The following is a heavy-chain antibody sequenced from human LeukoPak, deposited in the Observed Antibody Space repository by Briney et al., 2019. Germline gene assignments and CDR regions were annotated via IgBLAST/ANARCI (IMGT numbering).Heavy chain of an antibody. J-gene: IGHJ4*02. D-gene: IGHD4-11*01. Sequence: GGSLRLSCAASGLTFSDSGMVWVRQAPGKGLEWVSGITGSGDTYYADSVKGRFTISRDNSQNTVDLHMNSLRAEDTAVYYCAKDAQRGFDYSNSLEYWGQGTLVTVSS. CDR1: GLTFSDSG. CDR3: AKDAQRGFDYSNSLEY. V-gene: IGHV3-23*01. CDR2: ITGSGDT.